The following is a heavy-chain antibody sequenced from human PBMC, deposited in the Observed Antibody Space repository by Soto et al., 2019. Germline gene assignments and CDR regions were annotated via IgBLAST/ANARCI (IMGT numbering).Heavy chain of an antibody. V-gene: IGHV1-18*04. CDR2: ISAFTDYT. CDR3: AKYRPRLTQQIVDVY. CDR1: GYTFTAHG. Sequence: QIQLVQSGGEVKKPGASVKVSCKASGYTFTAHGISWVLQAPGQGLEWVGWISAFTDYTDYAQKFRGRVTLTTDKSTSTAYMELRSLTSDDTDVYYFAKYRPRLTQQIVDVYWGQGTLVTVSS. D-gene: IGHD2-2*01. J-gene: IGHJ4*02.